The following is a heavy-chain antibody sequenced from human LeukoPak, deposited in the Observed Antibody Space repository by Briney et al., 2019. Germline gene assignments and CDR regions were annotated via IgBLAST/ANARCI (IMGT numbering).Heavy chain of an antibody. CDR1: GYTFTSYG. CDR3: ARGRDIVVVPGFDY. Sequence: ASVKVSCKASGYTFTSYGISWVRQAPGQGLEWMGGIIPIFGTANYAQKFQGRVTITADESTSTAYMELSSLRSEDTAVYYCARGRDIVVVPGFDYWGQGTLVTVSS. CDR2: IIPIFGTA. J-gene: IGHJ4*02. V-gene: IGHV1-69*13. D-gene: IGHD2-2*01.